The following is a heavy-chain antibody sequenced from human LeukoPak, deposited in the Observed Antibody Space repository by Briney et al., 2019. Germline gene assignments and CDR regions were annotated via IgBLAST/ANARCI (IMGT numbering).Heavy chain of an antibody. J-gene: IGHJ4*02. V-gene: IGHV4-34*01. Sequence: PSETLSLTCAVYGGSFSGYYWSWIRQPPGKGLEWIGEINHSGSTNYNPSLKSRVTISVDTSKNQFSLKLSSVTAADTAVYYCARTVWYYDFWSGPLFDYWGQGTLVTVSS. D-gene: IGHD3-3*01. CDR1: GGSFSGYY. CDR3: ARTVWYYDFWSGPLFDY. CDR2: INHSGST.